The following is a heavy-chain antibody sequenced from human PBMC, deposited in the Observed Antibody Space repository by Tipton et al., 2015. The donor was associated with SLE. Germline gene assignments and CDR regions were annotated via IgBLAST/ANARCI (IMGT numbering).Heavy chain of an antibody. D-gene: IGHD3-10*01. Sequence: TLSLTCAVYGGSFSGYYWRWIRQPPGKGLEYIGEINHRGSNNYNPSLKSRVTISVDTSKNQFSLKLTYVTAADTAVYYCVRGGGSSSGRWFDPWGRGTLVTVSS. CDR3: VRGGGSSSGRWFDP. CDR1: GGSFSGYY. CDR2: INHRGSN. V-gene: IGHV4-34*01. J-gene: IGHJ5*02.